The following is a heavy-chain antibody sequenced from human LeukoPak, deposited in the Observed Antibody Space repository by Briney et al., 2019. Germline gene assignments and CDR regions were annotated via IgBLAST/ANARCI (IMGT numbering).Heavy chain of an antibody. CDR3: AKTRPLDSSSWSHGDY. CDR2: ISGSGDST. CDR1: GFTFSSYA. Sequence: GGSLRLSCAASGFTFSSYAMSWVRQAPGKGLEWVSVISGSGDSTYYGDSVKGRFTISRDNSKNTLYLQMNSLRAEDTAVYYCAKTRPLDSSSWSHGDYWGQGTLVTVSS. D-gene: IGHD6-13*01. J-gene: IGHJ4*02. V-gene: IGHV3-23*01.